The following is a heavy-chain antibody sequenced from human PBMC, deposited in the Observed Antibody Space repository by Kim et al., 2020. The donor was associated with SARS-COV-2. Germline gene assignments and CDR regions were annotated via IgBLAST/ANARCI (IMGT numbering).Heavy chain of an antibody. CDR1: GGSISSSSYY. V-gene: IGHV4-39*01. J-gene: IGHJ6*02. Sequence: SETLSLTCTVSGGSISSSSYYWGWIRQPPGKGLEWIGSIYYSGSTYYNPSLKSRVTISVDTSKNQFSLKLSSVTAADTAVYYCARQMVVTAIYYYYYGMDVWGQGTTVTVSS. CDR3: ARQMVVTAIYYYYYGMDV. D-gene: IGHD2-21*02. CDR2: IYYSGST.